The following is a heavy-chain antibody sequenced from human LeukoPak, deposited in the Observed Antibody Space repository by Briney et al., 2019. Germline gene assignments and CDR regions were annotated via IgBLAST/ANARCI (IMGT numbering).Heavy chain of an antibody. CDR1: GGSFSGYY. V-gene: IGHV4-34*01. CDR3: ARGVLRYFDWLLKDYFDY. D-gene: IGHD3-9*01. Sequence: KPSETLSLTCAVYGGSFSGYYWSWIRQPPGKGLEWIGEINHSGSTNYNPSLKSRVTISVDTSKNQFSLKLSSVTAADTAVYYCARGVLRYFDWLLKDYFDYWGQGTLVTVSS. CDR2: INHSGST. J-gene: IGHJ4*02.